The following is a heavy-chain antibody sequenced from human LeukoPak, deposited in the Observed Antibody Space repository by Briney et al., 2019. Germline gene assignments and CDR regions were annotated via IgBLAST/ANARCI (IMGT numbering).Heavy chain of an antibody. V-gene: IGHV3-20*04. CDR2: INWNGGST. CDR1: GFTFDDYG. D-gene: IGHD1-20*01. Sequence: GGSLRLSCAASGFTFDDYGMSWVRQAPGKGLEWVSGINWNGGSTGYADSVKGRFTISRDNAKNSLYLQMNSLRAEDTALYYCARNGARYNWNDVVSFDYWGQGTLVTVSS. CDR3: ARNGARYNWNDVVSFDY. J-gene: IGHJ4*02.